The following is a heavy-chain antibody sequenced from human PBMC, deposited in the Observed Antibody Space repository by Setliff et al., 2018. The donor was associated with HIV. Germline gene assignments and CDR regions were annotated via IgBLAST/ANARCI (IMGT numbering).Heavy chain of an antibody. CDR3: ASAHSSLSVYYYYMDV. J-gene: IGHJ6*03. D-gene: IGHD3-3*01. V-gene: IGHV3-23*03. CDR2: IYIGGSST. Sequence: LRLSCAASGFTFNSDAMSWVRQAPGKGLEWVSVIYIGGSSTYYADSVKGRFTISRDKSRNTVFLQMNSLRAEDTAVYYCASAHSSLSVYYYYMDVWGKGTTVTVSS. CDR1: GFTFNSDA.